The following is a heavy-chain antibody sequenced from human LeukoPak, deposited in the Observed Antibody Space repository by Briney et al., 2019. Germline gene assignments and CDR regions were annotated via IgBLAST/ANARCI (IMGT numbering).Heavy chain of an antibody. CDR2: ISGSGGST. V-gene: IGHV3-23*01. CDR1: GFTFSSYA. CDR3: AKGYAIYSSGYYYNY. Sequence: GGSLRLSCAASGFTFSSYAMSWVRQAPGKGLEWVSAISGSGGSTYYADSVKGRFTISRDNSKNTLYLQMNSLRAEDTAVYYCAKGYAIYSSGYYYNYWGQGTLVTVSS. J-gene: IGHJ4*02. D-gene: IGHD3-22*01.